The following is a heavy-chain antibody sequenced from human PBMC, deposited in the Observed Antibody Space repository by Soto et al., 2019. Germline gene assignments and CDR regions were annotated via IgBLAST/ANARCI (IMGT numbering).Heavy chain of an antibody. CDR3: ARARKGHLYCSGGSCYPDPSYYMGV. V-gene: IGHV3-13*01. D-gene: IGHD2-15*01. CDR1: GFTFSSYD. Sequence: EVQLVESGGGLVQPGGSLRLSCAASGFTFSSYDMHWVRQATGKGLEWVSAIGTAGDTYYPGSVKGRFTISRENARNSFYLQMNSLRAGDTAVYDCARARKGHLYCSGGSCYPDPSYYMGVWGKGTTVTVSS. J-gene: IGHJ6*03. CDR2: IGTAGDT.